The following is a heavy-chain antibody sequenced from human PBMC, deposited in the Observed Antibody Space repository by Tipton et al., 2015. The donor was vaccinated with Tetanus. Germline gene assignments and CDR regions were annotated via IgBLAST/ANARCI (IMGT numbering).Heavy chain of an antibody. CDR1: GFTVSSYQ. V-gene: IGHV3-53*01. D-gene: IGHD3/OR15-3a*01. CDR2: IYSDGST. J-gene: IGHJ4*02. CDR3: ARGLGVDY. Sequence: MQLVQSGGGMTQPGDSLRLSCAASGFTVSSYQMTWVRQAPGKGLEWVSVIYSDGSTNYADSVKGRFTISRDNLKNTLCLQMNSLRTEDTAVYYCARGLGVDYWGQGTLVTVSS.